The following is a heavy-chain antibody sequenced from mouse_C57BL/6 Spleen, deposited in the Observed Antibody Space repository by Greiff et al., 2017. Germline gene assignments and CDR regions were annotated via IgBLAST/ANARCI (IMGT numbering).Heavy chain of an antibody. D-gene: IGHD1-1*01. Sequence: QVQLQQPGAELVKPGASVKMSCKASGYTFTSYWITWVKQRPGQGLEWIGDIYPGSGSTNYNEKFKSKATLTVDTSSSTAYMQLSSLTSEDSAVYCCARSSYYYGSSYEAMDYWGQGTSVTVSS. CDR3: ARSSYYYGSSYEAMDY. J-gene: IGHJ4*01. CDR2: IYPGSGST. CDR1: GYTFTSYW. V-gene: IGHV1-55*01.